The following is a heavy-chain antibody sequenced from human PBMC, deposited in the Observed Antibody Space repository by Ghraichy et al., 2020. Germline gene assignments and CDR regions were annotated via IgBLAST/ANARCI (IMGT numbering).Heavy chain of an antibody. V-gene: IGHV4-59*01. CDR1: GVSMTSYY. Sequence: SETLSLTCSVFGVSMTSYYWNWIRQPPGKGLEWIGYIYYTVSTSYSSSLESRVTMSVDTSKNQFSLKLTSVTAADTAVYYCASSGIRASAFDPWGQGTLVTVSS. J-gene: IGHJ5*02. CDR2: IYYTVST. D-gene: IGHD1-14*01. CDR3: ASSGIRASAFDP.